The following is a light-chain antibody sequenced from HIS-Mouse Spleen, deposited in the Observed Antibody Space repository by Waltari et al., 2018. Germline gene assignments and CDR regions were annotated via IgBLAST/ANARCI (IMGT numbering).Light chain of an antibody. V-gene: IGLV1-47*01. CDR2: RNK. Sequence: QSVLTQPPSASGTPGQRVTISCSGSSSNIGRQYVYWYQQLPGTAPKLLIYRNKQRPSGVPDRFSGSKSGTSASLAISGLRSEDEADYYCAAWDDSLSGPVFGGGTKLTVL. CDR1: SSNIGRQY. J-gene: IGLJ2*01. CDR3: AAWDDSLSGPV.